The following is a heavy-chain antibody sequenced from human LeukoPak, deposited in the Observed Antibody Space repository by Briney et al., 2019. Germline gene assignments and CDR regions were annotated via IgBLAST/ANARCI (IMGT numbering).Heavy chain of an antibody. Sequence: PSETLSLTCTVSGYSISSGYYWNWIRQPPGKGLEWIGYIYYSGSTNYNPSLKSRVTISVDSSKSQFSLKLRSVTAADTAVYYCARSDGSSPDYWGQGTLVTVSS. J-gene: IGHJ4*02. CDR2: IYYSGST. CDR1: GYSISSGYY. D-gene: IGHD6-13*01. V-gene: IGHV4-38-2*02. CDR3: ARSDGSSPDY.